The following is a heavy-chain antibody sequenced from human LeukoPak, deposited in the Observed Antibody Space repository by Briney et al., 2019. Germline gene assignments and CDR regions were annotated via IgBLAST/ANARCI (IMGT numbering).Heavy chain of an antibody. D-gene: IGHD2-2*01. CDR2: ISYDGSNK. CDR1: GFTFSSYA. CDR3: ASLLGYRSSTSCYRTTEMDY. Sequence: GGSLRLSCAASGFTFSSYAMHWVRQAPGKGLEWVAVISYDGSNKYYADSVKGRFTISRDNSKNTLYLQMNSLRAEDTAVYYCASLLGYRSSTSCYRTTEMDYWGQGTLVTVTS. J-gene: IGHJ4*02. V-gene: IGHV3-30-3*01.